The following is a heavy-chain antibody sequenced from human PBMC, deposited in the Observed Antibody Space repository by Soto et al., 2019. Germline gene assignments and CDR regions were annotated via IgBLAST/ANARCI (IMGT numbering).Heavy chain of an antibody. CDR1: GGSFSGYY. V-gene: IGHV4-34*01. CDR2: INHSGST. D-gene: IGHD6-19*01. CDR3: ARDLPSGWYGGIDY. J-gene: IGHJ4*02. Sequence: PSETLSLTCAVYGGSFSGYYWSWIRQPPGKGLEWIGEINHSGSTNYNPSLKSRVTISVDTSKNQFSLKLSSVTAADTAVYYCARDLPSGWYGGIDYWGQGTLVTVPS.